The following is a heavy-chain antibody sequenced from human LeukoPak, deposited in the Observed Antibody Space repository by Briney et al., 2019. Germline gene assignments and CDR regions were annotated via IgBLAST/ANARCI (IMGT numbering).Heavy chain of an antibody. J-gene: IGHJ4*02. CDR3: ARQPRIMTTTSFYFDY. V-gene: IGHV4-59*01. CDR1: GGSISSYY. CDR2: IYYSGST. D-gene: IGHD5-12*01. Sequence: SETLSLTCTVSGGSISSYYWSWIRQPPGKGLEWIGYIYYSGSTNYNPSLKSRVTISVDTSKNQFSLKLSSVTAADTAVYYCARQPRIMTTTSFYFDYWGQGTLVTVSS.